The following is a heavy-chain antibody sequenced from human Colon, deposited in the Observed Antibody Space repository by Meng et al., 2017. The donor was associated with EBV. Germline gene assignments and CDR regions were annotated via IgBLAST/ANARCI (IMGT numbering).Heavy chain of an antibody. J-gene: IGHJ4*02. CDR2: IYYSGST. D-gene: IGHD5-12*01. V-gene: IGHV4-30-4*01. CDR1: GRSIRSCDYY. Sequence: QSQLKESGPGLVKPSQTRSLTLTVSGRSIRSCDYYWSWIRQPPGKGLEWIGYIYYSGSTYYNPSLKSRVTISVDTSKNQFSLKRSSVTAADTAVYYCARDRGGLGAFDYWGQGTLVTVSS. CDR3: ARDRGGLGAFDY.